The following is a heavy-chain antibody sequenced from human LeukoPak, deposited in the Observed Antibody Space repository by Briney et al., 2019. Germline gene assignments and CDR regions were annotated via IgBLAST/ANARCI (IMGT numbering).Heavy chain of an antibody. J-gene: IGHJ3*02. CDR3: AKVRVAGHDAFDI. CDR1: GFTFSSYS. Sequence: GGSLRLSCAASGFTFSSYSMNWVRQAPGKGLEWVSYISSSGSTIYYADSVKGRLTISRDNSKNTLYLQMNSLRAEDTAVYYCAKVRVAGHDAFDIWGQGTMVTVSS. CDR2: ISSSGSTI. V-gene: IGHV3-48*01. D-gene: IGHD6-19*01.